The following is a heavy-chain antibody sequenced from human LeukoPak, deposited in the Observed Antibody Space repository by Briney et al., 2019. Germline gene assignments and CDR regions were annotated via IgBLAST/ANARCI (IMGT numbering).Heavy chain of an antibody. V-gene: IGHV4-39*07. Sequence: SETLSLTCTVSGGSISSSSYYWGWIRQPPGKGLEWIGSIYYSGSTYYNPSLKSRVTISVDTSKNQFSLKLSSVTAADTAVYYCARGFCGSGSYYNSRYYYYYYMDVWGKGTTVTISS. CDR3: ARGFCGSGSYYNSRYYYYYYMDV. J-gene: IGHJ6*03. D-gene: IGHD3-10*01. CDR1: GGSISSSSYY. CDR2: IYYSGST.